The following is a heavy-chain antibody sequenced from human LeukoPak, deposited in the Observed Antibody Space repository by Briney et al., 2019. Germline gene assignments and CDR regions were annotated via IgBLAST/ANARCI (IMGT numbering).Heavy chain of an antibody. D-gene: IGHD3-22*01. Sequence: SETLSLTCTVSGGSISSGGYYWSWIRQHPGKGLEWIGYIYYSGSTYYNPSLKSRVTISVDTSKNQFSLKLSSVTASDTAVYYCARGLDDSSGYYYDYWGQGTLATVSS. CDR3: ARGLDDSSGYYYDY. CDR2: IYYSGST. V-gene: IGHV4-31*03. J-gene: IGHJ4*02. CDR1: GGSISSGGYY.